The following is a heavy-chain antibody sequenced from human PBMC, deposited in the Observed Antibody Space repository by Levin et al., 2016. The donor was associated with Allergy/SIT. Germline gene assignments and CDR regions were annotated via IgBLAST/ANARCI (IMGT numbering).Heavy chain of an antibody. CDR2: IAHDGGEK. CDR1: GFTFETYW. J-gene: IGHJ4*02. D-gene: IGHD3-10*01. V-gene: IGHV3-7*03. Sequence: GESLKISCAASGFTFETYWMNWVRQAPGKGLEWVANIAHDGGEKHYVDSVMGRFAISRDNAKKSLYLQMTSLTVDDTAVYYCARETIAGRPHVIGHWGQGTQVTVSS. CDR3: ARETIAGRPHVIGH.